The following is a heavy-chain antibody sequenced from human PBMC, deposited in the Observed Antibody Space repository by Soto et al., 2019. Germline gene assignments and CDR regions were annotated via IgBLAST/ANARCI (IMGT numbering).Heavy chain of an antibody. Sequence: PGESLKISCKGSGYSLTSYWIGWVRQMPGKGLEWMGIIYPGDSDTRYSPSFQGQVTISADKSISTAYLQWSSLRASDTAMYYCARHVRGCSSTSCYRGYYYYGMDVWGQGTTVTVSS. V-gene: IGHV5-51*01. CDR2: IYPGDSDT. CDR1: GYSLTSYW. D-gene: IGHD2-2*02. CDR3: ARHVRGCSSTSCYRGYYYYGMDV. J-gene: IGHJ6*02.